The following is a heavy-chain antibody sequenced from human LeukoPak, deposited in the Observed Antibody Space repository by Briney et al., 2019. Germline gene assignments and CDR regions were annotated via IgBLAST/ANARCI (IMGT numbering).Heavy chain of an antibody. J-gene: IGHJ4*02. CDR3: AKDARLLTYYDILTGYYIDY. D-gene: IGHD3-9*01. Sequence: PGGSLRLSCAASGFTFSSYAMSWVRQAPGKGLEWVSAISGSGGSTYYADSVKGRFTISRDNSKNTLYLQMNSLRAEDTAVYYCAKDARLLTYYDILTGYYIDYWGQGTLVTVSS. CDR1: GFTFSSYA. V-gene: IGHV3-23*01. CDR2: ISGSGGST.